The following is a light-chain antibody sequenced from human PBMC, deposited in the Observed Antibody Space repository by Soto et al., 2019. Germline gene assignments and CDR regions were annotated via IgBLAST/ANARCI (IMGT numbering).Light chain of an antibody. CDR2: DAS. Sequence: DIQMTQSPSSLSASVGDRVTITCQASQDISNYLNWYQQKPGKAPKLLIYDASNLETGVPSRFSGSGSGTDFTFTISSLQPEDIATYYCQQYDNPPPWTFGQGTKLEIK. CDR3: QQYDNPPPWT. J-gene: IGKJ2*02. CDR1: QDISNY. V-gene: IGKV1-33*01.